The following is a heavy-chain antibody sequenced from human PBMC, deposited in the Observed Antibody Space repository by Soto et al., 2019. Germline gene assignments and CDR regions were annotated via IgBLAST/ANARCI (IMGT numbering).Heavy chain of an antibody. J-gene: IGHJ4*02. CDR1: GGSISSGGYY. V-gene: IGHV4-31*03. Sequence: SETLSLTCTVSGGSISSGGYYWSWIRQHPGKGLEWIGYIYYSGNTYYNPALQSRVTISVDTSKNQFSLKLSSVTAADTAVYYCARGLAVAGLYYFDYWGQGTLVTVSS. D-gene: IGHD6-19*01. CDR2: IYYSGNT. CDR3: ARGLAVAGLYYFDY.